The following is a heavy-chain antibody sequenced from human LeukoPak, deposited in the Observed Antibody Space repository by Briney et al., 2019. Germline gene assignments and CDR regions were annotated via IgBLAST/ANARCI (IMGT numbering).Heavy chain of an antibody. Sequence: PGGSLRLSCAASGFTFSSYAMHWVRQAPGKGLEWVAVISYDGSNKYYADSVKGRFTISRDNSKNTLYLQMNSLRAEDTAVYYCAREGGWYVDDAFDIWGQGTMVTVSS. CDR1: GFTFSSYA. J-gene: IGHJ3*02. V-gene: IGHV3-30-3*01. CDR3: AREGGWYVDDAFDI. CDR2: ISYDGSNK. D-gene: IGHD6-19*01.